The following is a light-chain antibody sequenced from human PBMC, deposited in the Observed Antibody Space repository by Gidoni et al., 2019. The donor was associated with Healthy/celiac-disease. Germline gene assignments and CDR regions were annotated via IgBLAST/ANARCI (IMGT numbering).Light chain of an antibody. CDR3: QQYYSYPPIT. CDR2: AAS. J-gene: IGKJ5*01. Sequence: AIRIPHSPSSFSASTGNRVTITCRASQGISSYLAWYQQKPGTAPKLLIYAASTLQSGVPSRFSSSGSGTEFTLTISCLQSEDFATYYCQQYYSYPPITFGQGTRLEIK. CDR1: QGISSY. V-gene: IGKV1-8*01.